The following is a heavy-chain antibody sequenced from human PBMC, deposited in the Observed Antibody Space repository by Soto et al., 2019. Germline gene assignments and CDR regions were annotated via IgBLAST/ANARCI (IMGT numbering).Heavy chain of an antibody. CDR2: IKKDGSEK. J-gene: IGHJ4*02. D-gene: IGHD6-13*01. CDR1: GFTFSSYW. CDR3: VRDHAVAAYDY. V-gene: IGHV3-7*01. Sequence: RLSCSVSGFTFSSYWMSWVRQGSGKGLEWVANIKKDGSEKYYVDSVKGRFTISRDNAKNSLYLQMNSLRAEDTAVYYCVRDHAVAAYDYWGQGALVTFSS.